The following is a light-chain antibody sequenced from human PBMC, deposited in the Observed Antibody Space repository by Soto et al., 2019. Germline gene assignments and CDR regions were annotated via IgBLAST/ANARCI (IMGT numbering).Light chain of an antibody. CDR1: SSDIGNYNL. J-gene: IGLJ1*01. Sequence: QSALIQPASVSGSPGQSITISCIGTSSDIGNYNLVSWYQHHPGKAPKLIIYEGSKRSSGYSNRFSGSQSGNTASLTISGLQAEDEADYYCCAYAGYSTFVFGTGTKLTVL. CDR2: EGS. CDR3: CAYAGYSTFV. V-gene: IGLV2-23*01.